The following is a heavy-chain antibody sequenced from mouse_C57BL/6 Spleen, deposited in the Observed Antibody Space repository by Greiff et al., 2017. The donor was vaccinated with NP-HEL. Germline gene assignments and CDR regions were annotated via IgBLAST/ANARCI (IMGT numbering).Heavy chain of an antibody. CDR2: IYPGDGDT. D-gene: IGHD1-1*01. CDR3: ARRDFYYGSSLYAMDY. J-gene: IGHJ4*01. V-gene: IGHV1-80*01. CDR1: GYAFSSYW. Sequence: QVQLKQSGAELVKPGASVKISCKASGYAFSSYWMNWVKQRPGKGLEWIGQIYPGDGDTNYNGKFKGKATLTADKSSSTAYMQLSSLTSEDSAVYFCARRDFYYGSSLYAMDYWGQGTSVTVSS.